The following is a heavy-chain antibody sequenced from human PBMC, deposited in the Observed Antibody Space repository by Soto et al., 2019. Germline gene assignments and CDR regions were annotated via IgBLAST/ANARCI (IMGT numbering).Heavy chain of an antibody. V-gene: IGHV4-31*03. J-gene: IGHJ4*02. CDR3: ARGDIVVVPAAAFDY. D-gene: IGHD2-2*01. CDR2: IYSSGNT. CDR1: GGSISSGGYY. Sequence: QVQLQESGPGLVKPSQTLSLTCPVSGGSISSGGYYWSWIRQHPGEGLEWIGYIYSSGNTYYNPSLKSRVTISVDTSKNQFSLKLSSVTAADTAVYYCARGDIVVVPAAAFDYWGQGTLVTVSS.